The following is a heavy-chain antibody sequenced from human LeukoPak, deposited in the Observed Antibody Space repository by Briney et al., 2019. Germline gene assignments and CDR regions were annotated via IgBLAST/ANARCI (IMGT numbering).Heavy chain of an antibody. Sequence: GGSLRLSCAVFGFTVSSIYMTWVRQAPGKGLEWVSSIYSDGNTYYADSVKGRFTLSRDSSRNTLYLQMNDLRVEDTAVYYCAGDTHSSSWYDHWGQGTLVTVSS. CDR2: IYSDGNT. CDR3: AGDTHSSSWYDH. J-gene: IGHJ5*02. CDR1: GFTVSSIY. V-gene: IGHV3-53*01. D-gene: IGHD6-19*01.